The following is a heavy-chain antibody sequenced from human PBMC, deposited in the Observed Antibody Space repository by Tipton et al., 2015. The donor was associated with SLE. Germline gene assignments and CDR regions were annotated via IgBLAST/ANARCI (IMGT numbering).Heavy chain of an antibody. V-gene: IGHV4-31*03. Sequence: TLSLTCTVSGGSVSGGGYYWSWIRQHPGKGLEWIGYIYNTVNTYYNPSLTSRVTISDDTSKNQFSLTLSSVTAADTAIYYCARFGRSAAMDWFDRWGQGTLVTVSS. D-gene: IGHD2-2*01. J-gene: IGHJ5*02. CDR3: ARFGRSAAMDWFDR. CDR1: GGSVSGGGYY. CDR2: IYNTVNT.